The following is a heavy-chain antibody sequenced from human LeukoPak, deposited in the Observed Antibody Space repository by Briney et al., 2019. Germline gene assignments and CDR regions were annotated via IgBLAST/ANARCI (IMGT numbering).Heavy chain of an antibody. J-gene: IGHJ4*02. CDR1: GFTFSSYG. V-gene: IGHV3-30*18. Sequence: GRSLRPSCAASGFTFSSYGMHWVRQAPGKGLEWVAVISYDGSNKYYADSVKGRFTISRDNSKNTLYLQMNSLRAEDTAVYYCAKDEVLLWFGELDYWGQGTLVTVSS. CDR3: AKDEVLLWFGELDY. CDR2: ISYDGSNK. D-gene: IGHD3-10*01.